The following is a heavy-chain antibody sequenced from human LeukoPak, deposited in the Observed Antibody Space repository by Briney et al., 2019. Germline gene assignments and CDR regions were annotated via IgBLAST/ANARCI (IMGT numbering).Heavy chain of an antibody. CDR2: IWYDGSKK. J-gene: IGHJ4*02. V-gene: IGHV3-33*06. CDR1: GFTFSSYA. D-gene: IGHD3-10*01. Sequence: GGSLRLSCAASGFTFSSYAMSWVRQAPGKGLEWVAVIWYDGSKKYYADSVKGRFTISRDDSKNTLYLQMNSLRAEDTAVYYCAKKEEFTLADYFDYWGQGTLVTVSS. CDR3: AKKEEFTLADYFDY.